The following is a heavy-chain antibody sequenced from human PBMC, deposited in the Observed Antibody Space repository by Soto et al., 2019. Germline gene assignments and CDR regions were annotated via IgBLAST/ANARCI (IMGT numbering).Heavy chain of an antibody. CDR3: ARSFGATVTRYYYYGMDV. J-gene: IGHJ6*02. D-gene: IGHD4-4*01. CDR2: IRAYNGNT. CDR1: GYTFTSYG. V-gene: IGHV1-18*01. Sequence: QGQLVQSGAEVKKPGASVKVSCKASGYTFTSYGISWVRQAPGQGLEWMGWIRAYNGNTNYAQKLQGRVTMTTDTSTSTAYMELRNLRSDDTAVYYCARSFGATVTRYYYYGMDVWGQGTTVTVSS.